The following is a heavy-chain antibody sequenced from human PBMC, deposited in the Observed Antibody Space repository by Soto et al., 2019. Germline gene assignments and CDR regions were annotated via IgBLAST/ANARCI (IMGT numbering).Heavy chain of an antibody. D-gene: IGHD3-3*01. V-gene: IGHV3-23*01. Sequence: PGGSLRLSCAASGFNFSSYAMSWVRQAPGKGLEWVSAISGSGGSTYYADSVKGRFTISRDNSKNTLYLQMNSLRAEDTAVYYCAKGTYYDFWSGHSDAFDIWGKGTMVTVS. CDR1: GFNFSSYA. J-gene: IGHJ3*02. CDR2: ISGSGGST. CDR3: AKGTYYDFWSGHSDAFDI.